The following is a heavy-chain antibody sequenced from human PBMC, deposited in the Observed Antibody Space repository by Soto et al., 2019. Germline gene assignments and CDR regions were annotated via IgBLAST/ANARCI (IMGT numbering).Heavy chain of an antibody. D-gene: IGHD6-19*01. J-gene: IGHJ4*02. Sequence: QLQLQESGSGLVKPSQTLSLTCAVSGGSISSGGYSWSWIRQPPGKGLEWIGYIYHSGSTYYNPSLKSRVNISVDRSKNQFSLKRSSVTAADTAVYYCASAGCLGAVAADYWGQGTLVTVSS. CDR3: ASAGCLGAVAADY. CDR1: GGSISSGGYS. V-gene: IGHV4-30-2*01. CDR2: IYHSGST.